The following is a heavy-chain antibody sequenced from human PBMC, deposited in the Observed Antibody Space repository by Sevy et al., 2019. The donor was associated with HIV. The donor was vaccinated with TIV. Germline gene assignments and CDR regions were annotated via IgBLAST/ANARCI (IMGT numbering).Heavy chain of an antibody. CDR3: TTAEEGSSWYLFDY. J-gene: IGHJ4*02. Sequence: GGSLRLSCAASGFTFSNAWMSWVRQAPGKGLEWVGRIKSKTDGGTTDDAAPVKGRFTISRDDSKNTLYLQMNSLKTEDTAVYYCTTAEEGSSWYLFDYWGQGTLVTVSS. D-gene: IGHD6-13*01. V-gene: IGHV3-15*01. CDR2: IKSKTDGGTT. CDR1: GFTFSNAW.